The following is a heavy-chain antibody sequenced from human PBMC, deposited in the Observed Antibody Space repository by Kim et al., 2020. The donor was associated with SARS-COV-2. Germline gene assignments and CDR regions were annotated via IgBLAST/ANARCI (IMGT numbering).Heavy chain of an antibody. V-gene: IGHV3-74*01. CDR1: GFSISPYY. J-gene: IGHJ4*02. CDR2: ISNDGLDT. D-gene: IGHD1-20*01. Sequence: GGSLRLSCAASGFSISPYYMHWFRQAPGEGLVWLSRISNDGLDTRYADSVKGRFTISRDNARNTVYLQMNSLRADDTAVYYCVNFGLGCPCWGQGALLTVSS. CDR3: VNFGLGCPC.